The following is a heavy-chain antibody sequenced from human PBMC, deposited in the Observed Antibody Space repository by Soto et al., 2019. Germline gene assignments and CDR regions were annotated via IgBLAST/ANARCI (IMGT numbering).Heavy chain of an antibody. Sequence: QPVGSLRLSCAASRFTFSSHGMHWVRQAPGKGLEWVAVISNDGSKKYYADSVKGRFTISRDNSKNTLYLQMNSLRAEDTAVYYCAKDSGTAMVTSYYYYGMDVWGQGTTVTVSS. CDR2: ISNDGSKK. D-gene: IGHD5-18*01. J-gene: IGHJ6*02. CDR3: AKDSGTAMVTSYYYYGMDV. CDR1: RFTFSSHG. V-gene: IGHV3-30*18.